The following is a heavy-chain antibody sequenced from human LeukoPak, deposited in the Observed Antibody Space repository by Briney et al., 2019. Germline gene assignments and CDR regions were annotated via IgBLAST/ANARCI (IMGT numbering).Heavy chain of an antibody. CDR2: IIPILGIA. J-gene: IGHJ4*02. D-gene: IGHD3-22*01. Sequence: SVKVSSKASGGTVSSCAISWVRQAPGQGLEWMGRIIPILGIANYAQKFQGRVTITADKSTSTAYMELSSLRSEDTAVYYCARGRFSYDSSGNPKPHYFDYWGQGTLVPVSS. CDR1: GGTVSSCA. CDR3: ARGRFSYDSSGNPKPHYFDY. V-gene: IGHV1-69*04.